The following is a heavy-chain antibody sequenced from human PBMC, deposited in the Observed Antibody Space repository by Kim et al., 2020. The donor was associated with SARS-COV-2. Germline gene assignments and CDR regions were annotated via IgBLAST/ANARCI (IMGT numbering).Heavy chain of an antibody. V-gene: IGHV3-23*01. J-gene: IGHJ2*01. D-gene: IGHD2-2*02. Sequence: ESVKGRFTISRNNAKNTLHLQMNWLNAEDTAVYYCAKDKYLGLIHWYLDLWGRGTLVTVSS. CDR3: AKDKYLGLIHWYLDL.